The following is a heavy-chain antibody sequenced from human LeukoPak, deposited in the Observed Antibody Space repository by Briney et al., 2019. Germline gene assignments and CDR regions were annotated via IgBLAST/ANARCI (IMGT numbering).Heavy chain of an antibody. V-gene: IGHV1-2*02. D-gene: IGHD2-15*01. Sequence: ASVKVSFTASGYTFTDYYMHWVRQASGQGLEWMGWINPNSGGTDYAQKFQGRVTMTRDTSISTAYMELSRLRSDDTAVYYCARLNLPPIVVVMAATLGWFDPWGQGTLVTVSS. CDR3: ARLNLPPIVVVMAATLGWFDP. J-gene: IGHJ5*02. CDR1: GYTFTDYY. CDR2: INPNSGGT.